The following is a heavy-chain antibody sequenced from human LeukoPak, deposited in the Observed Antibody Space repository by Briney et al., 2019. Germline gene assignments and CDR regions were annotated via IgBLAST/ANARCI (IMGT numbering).Heavy chain of an antibody. CDR1: GFTFSNFA. CDR3: AKDLGGYDFWSGYPPPGFFDY. CDR2: LSDSGGRT. J-gene: IGHJ4*02. V-gene: IGHV3-23*01. Sequence: GGSLRLSCAASGFTFSNFAMNWVRQAPGKGLEWVSGLSDSGGRTYYADSVKGRFTISRDNSKNTLYLQMNSLRAEDTAVYYCAKDLGGYDFWSGYPPPGFFDYWGQGTLVTVSS. D-gene: IGHD3-3*01.